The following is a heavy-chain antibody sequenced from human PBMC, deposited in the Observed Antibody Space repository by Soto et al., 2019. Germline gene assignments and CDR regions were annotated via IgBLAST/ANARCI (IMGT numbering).Heavy chain of an antibody. V-gene: IGHV1-69*12. D-gene: IGHD5-18*01. CDR3: ASGIQLWLRRINNGYSG. Sequence: QVQLVQSGAEVKKPESSVKVSCKAPGGTFSTYAISWVRQAPGQGLEWMGGIIPMFGTGNYAQRFQDRVTITADESTNTVYMELSSLRSEDTAVYFCASGIQLWLRRINNGYSGWGQGTLVTGSS. J-gene: IGHJ4*02. CDR2: IIPMFGTG. CDR1: GGTFSTYA.